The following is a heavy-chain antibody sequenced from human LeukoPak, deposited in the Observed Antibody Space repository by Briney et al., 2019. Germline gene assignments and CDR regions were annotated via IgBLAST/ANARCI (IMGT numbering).Heavy chain of an antibody. CDR1: VGSISSSNYY. Sequence: SETLSLTCTVSVGSISSSNYYWGWIRQPPGKGLEGIGTIYYSGSTYYNSSLKSRVTLSVDPSKNHFSLKVSSVAATDTAMYYCARHGALCTGGSCTRFDPWGQGTLVTVSS. D-gene: IGHD2-15*01. J-gene: IGHJ5*02. V-gene: IGHV4-39*01. CDR3: ARHGALCTGGSCTRFDP. CDR2: IYYSGST.